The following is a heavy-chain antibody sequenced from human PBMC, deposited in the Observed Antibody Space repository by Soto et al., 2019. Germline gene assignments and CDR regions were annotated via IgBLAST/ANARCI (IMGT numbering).Heavy chain of an antibody. CDR3: AREGGYCVSSGYQFDY. CDR2: IYYSGST. D-gene: IGHD3-22*01. J-gene: IGHJ4*02. Sequence: QVQLQESGPGLVKPSQTLSLTCTVSGGSISSGDYYWSWIRQPPGKGLEWIGYIYYSGSTYYNPSLKNRVTISVDTSKNQFSHKLCSVTAAVSAVYYCAREGGYCVSSGYQFDYWGQGTLVTVSS. CDR1: GGSISSGDYY. V-gene: IGHV4-30-4*01.